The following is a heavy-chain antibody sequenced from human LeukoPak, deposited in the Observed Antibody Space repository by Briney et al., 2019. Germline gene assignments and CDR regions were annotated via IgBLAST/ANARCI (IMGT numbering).Heavy chain of an antibody. Sequence: PGGSLRLSCAASGFTFSSYSMNWVRQAPGKGLEWVSYISSSSSTIYYADSVKGRFTISRDNAKNSLYLQMNSLRAEDTAVYYCARAGYPLPGNGMDVWGQGTTVTVSS. CDR3: ARAGYPLPGNGMDV. V-gene: IGHV3-48*04. J-gene: IGHJ6*02. D-gene: IGHD1-26*01. CDR1: GFTFSSYS. CDR2: ISSSSSTI.